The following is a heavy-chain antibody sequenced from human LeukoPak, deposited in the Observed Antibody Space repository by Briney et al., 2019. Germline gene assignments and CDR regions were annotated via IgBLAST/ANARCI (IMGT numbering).Heavy chain of an antibody. D-gene: IGHD3-10*01. J-gene: IGHJ5*02. CDR1: GGSISSGGYS. V-gene: IGHV4-30-2*01. Sequence: SETLSLTCAVSGGSISSGGYSWSWIRQPPWKGLEWIVYIYDSGSTYYNPSLKSRVIISVDRSKNQFSLKLSSVTAADTAVYYCAGGLLWFGELPMFDPWGQGTLVTVTS. CDR2: IYDSGST. CDR3: AGGLLWFGELPMFDP.